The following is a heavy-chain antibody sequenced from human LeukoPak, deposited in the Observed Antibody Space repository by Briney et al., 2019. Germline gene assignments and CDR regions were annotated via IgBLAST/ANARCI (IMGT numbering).Heavy chain of an antibody. V-gene: IGHV1-46*03. CDR2: INPSGGST. CDR1: GYTFTGYY. CDR3: ARVRLLDGYILDY. Sequence: ASVKVSCKASGYTFTGYYMHWVRQAPGQGLEWMGIINPSGGSTSYAQKFQGRVTMTRDTSTSTVYMELSSLRPEDTAVYYCARVRLLDGYILDYWGQGTLVTVSS. D-gene: IGHD5-24*01. J-gene: IGHJ4*02.